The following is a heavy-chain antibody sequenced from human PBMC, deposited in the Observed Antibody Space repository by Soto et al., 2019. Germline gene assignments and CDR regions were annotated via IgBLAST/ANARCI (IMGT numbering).Heavy chain of an antibody. CDR2: IIPIFGTA. Sequence: QVQLVQSGAEVKKPGSSVKVSCKASGGTFSSYAISWVRQAPGQGLEWMGGIIPIFGTANYAQKFQGRVTITADQSTRTDYMELRSLRSEDTAVYYCARASRYCSSTSCYTDYYYGMDVWGQGTTVTVSS. J-gene: IGHJ6*02. V-gene: IGHV1-69*01. CDR3: ARASRYCSSTSCYTDYYYGMDV. CDR1: GGTFSSYA. D-gene: IGHD2-2*02.